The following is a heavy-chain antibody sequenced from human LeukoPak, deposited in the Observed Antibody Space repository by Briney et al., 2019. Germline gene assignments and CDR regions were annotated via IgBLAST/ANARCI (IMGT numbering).Heavy chain of an antibody. CDR1: GFTFSSNW. J-gene: IGHJ4*02. V-gene: IGHV3-74*01. CDR3: ARGYSSSWYYFDY. CDR2: INEDGSTT. Sequence: GGSLRLSCAASGFTFSSNWMHWVRQAPGKGLVWVSRINEDGSTTNYADSVKGRSTIFRDNAKNTLYLQMNSLRAEDTAVYYCARGYSSSWYYFDYWGQGTLVTVSS. D-gene: IGHD6-13*01.